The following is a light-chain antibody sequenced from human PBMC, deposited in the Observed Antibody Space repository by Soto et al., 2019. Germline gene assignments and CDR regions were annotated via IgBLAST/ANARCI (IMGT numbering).Light chain of an antibody. Sequence: ILLTQSPDTLSVSPGEGVTLSCRASQSVTINLAWYQHTPGQSPRLLISGASSGTTGLPSRFSGSGSGTDFTLTINSLQSEDAAVYYCQQYHHWPVTFGGGTKVDIK. CDR2: GAS. CDR1: QSVTIN. J-gene: IGKJ4*01. CDR3: QQYHHWPVT. V-gene: IGKV3-15*01.